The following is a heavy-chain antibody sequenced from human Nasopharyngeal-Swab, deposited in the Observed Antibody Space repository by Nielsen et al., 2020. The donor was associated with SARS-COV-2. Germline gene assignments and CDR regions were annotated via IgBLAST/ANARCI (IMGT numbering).Heavy chain of an antibody. CDR1: GFKFDENT. J-gene: IGHJ4*02. V-gene: IGHV3-43*01. CDR3: VRDAPAHYGAFY. CDR2: TRGDDGT. D-gene: IGHD4-17*01. Sequence: GESLKISCAASGFKFDENTMHWVRHIPEKGLQWVSLTRGDDGTYYADSVKGRFTISRDNAKNSLHLQMNSLRAEDTAVYYCVRDAPAHYGAFYWGRGTLVTVSS.